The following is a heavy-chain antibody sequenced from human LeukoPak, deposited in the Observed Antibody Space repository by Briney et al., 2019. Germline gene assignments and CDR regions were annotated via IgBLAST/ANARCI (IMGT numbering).Heavy chain of an antibody. J-gene: IGHJ2*01. D-gene: IGHD3-22*01. V-gene: IGHV4-31*03. Sequence: PSETLSLTCTVSGGSISSGGYYWSWIRQHPGKGLEWIGYIYYSGSTYYSPSLKSRVTISVDTSKNQFSLKLSSVTAADTAVHYCARDTMYYYDSSGLTNWYFDLWGRGTLVTVSS. CDR2: IYYSGST. CDR3: ARDTMYYYDSSGLTNWYFDL. CDR1: GGSISSGGYY.